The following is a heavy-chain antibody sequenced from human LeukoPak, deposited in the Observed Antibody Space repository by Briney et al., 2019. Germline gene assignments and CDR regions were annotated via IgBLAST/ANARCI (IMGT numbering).Heavy chain of an antibody. CDR3: ARGRDGYNNY. V-gene: IGHV4-34*01. Sequence: SETPSLTCAVYGGSFSGYYWSWIRQPPGKGLEWIGEINHGGSTNCNPSLKSRVTISIDTSKNQFSLKLNSVTAADTAVYYCARGRDGYNNYWGQGTLVTVSS. CDR2: INHGGST. D-gene: IGHD5-24*01. CDR1: GGSFSGYY. J-gene: IGHJ4*02.